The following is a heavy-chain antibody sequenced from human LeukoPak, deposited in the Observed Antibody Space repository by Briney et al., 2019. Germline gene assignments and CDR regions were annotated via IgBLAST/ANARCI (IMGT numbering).Heavy chain of an antibody. D-gene: IGHD3-10*01. V-gene: IGHV3-30-3*01. CDR1: GFTFSSYA. J-gene: IGHJ4*02. CDR2: ISYDGSNK. Sequence: GGPLRLSCAASGFTFSSYAMHWVRQAPGKGLEWVAVISYDGSNKYYADSVKGRFTISRDNSKNTLYLQMNSLRAEDTAVYYCAKESGGPFDYWGQGTLVTVSS. CDR3: AKESGGPFDY.